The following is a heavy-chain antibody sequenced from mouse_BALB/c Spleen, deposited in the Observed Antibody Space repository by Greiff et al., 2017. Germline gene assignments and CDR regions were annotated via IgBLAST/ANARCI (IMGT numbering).Heavy chain of an antibody. D-gene: IGHD1-1*01. J-gene: IGHJ4*01. CDR1: GFTFSSYA. CDR3: ARRGSSYGAMDD. V-gene: IGHV5-9-3*01. CDR2: ISSGGSYT. Sequence: EVQLVESGGGLVKPGGSLKLSCAASGFTFSSYAMSWVRQTPEKRLEWVATISSGGSYTYYPDSVKGRFTISRDNAKNTLYLQMSSLRSEDTAMYYCARRGSSYGAMDDWGQGTSVTVSS.